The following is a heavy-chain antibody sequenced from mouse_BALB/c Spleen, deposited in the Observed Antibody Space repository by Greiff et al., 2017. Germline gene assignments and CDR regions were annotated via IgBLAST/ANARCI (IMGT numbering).Heavy chain of an antibody. Sequence: QVHVKQSGAELVRPGTSVKVSCKASGYAFTNYLIEWVKQRPGQGLEWIGVINPGSGGTNYNEKFKGKATLTADKSSSTAYMQLSSLTSDDSAVYFCARGGYDPYYAMDYWGQGTSVTVSS. CDR2: INPGSGGT. D-gene: IGHD2-3*01. J-gene: IGHJ4*01. CDR3: ARGGYDPYYAMDY. V-gene: IGHV1-54*03. CDR1: GYAFTNYL.